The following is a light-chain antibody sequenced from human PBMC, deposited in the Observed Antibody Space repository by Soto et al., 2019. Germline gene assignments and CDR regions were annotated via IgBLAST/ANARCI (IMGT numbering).Light chain of an antibody. J-gene: IGKJ1*01. CDR1: QTISSW. Sequence: DIQITQSPSTLSGSVGDRVTITCRASQTISSWLAWYQQKPGKAPKLLIYKASTLKSGVPSRFSGSGAGTECTRTISSLQPDDVETDYCQHYNSYPEAFGQGTKVDIK. CDR3: QHYNSYPEA. CDR2: KAS. V-gene: IGKV1-5*03.